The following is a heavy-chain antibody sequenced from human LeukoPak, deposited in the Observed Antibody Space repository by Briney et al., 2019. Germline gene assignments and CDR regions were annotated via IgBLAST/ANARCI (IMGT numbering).Heavy chain of an antibody. D-gene: IGHD1-1*01. Sequence: SETLSLTCTVSGGSISSGDYYWSWIRQPPGRGLEWIGYIYYSGSTYYNPSLKSRVTISVDTSKNQFSLKLSSVTAADTAVYYCAREAGTTNLGSWGQGTMVAVSS. CDR1: GGSISSGDYY. CDR2: IYYSGST. J-gene: IGHJ3*01. CDR3: AREAGTTNLGS. V-gene: IGHV4-30-4*08.